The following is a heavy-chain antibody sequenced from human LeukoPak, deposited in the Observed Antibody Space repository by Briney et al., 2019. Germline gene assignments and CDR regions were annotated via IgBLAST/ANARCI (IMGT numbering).Heavy chain of an antibody. V-gene: IGHV4-59*01. CDR1: GGSISSYY. CDR3: ASGRQQLAHYGMDV. D-gene: IGHD6-13*01. CDR2: IYYSGST. Sequence: SETLSLICTVSGGSISSYYWSWIRQPPGKGLEWIGYIYYSGSTNYNPSLKSRVTISVDTSKNQFSLKLSSVTAADTAVYYCASGRQQLAHYGMDVWGQGTTVTVSS. J-gene: IGHJ6*02.